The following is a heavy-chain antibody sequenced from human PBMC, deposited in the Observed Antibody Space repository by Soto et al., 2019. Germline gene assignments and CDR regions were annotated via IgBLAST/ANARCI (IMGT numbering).Heavy chain of an antibody. Sequence: QVQLQQRGAGLWKPSETLSLTCTVSDGSFSGYYWSWIRQPPGKGLEWIGDIDHSGSTNYSPSLKSRLTMSVDTSKNQFSLHLTSVTAADTALYYCSRGRPPRYWGQGTLVTGSS. CDR2: IDHSGST. CDR3: SRGRPPRY. J-gene: IGHJ4*02. CDR1: DGSFSGYY. V-gene: IGHV4-34*02.